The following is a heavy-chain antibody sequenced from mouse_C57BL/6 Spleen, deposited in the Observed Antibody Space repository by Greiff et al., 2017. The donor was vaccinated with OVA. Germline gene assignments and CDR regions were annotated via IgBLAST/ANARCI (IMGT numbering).Heavy chain of an antibody. D-gene: IGHD1-1*01. CDR3: ASADYYGRFAY. CDR2: IWGVGST. CDR1: GFSLTSYG. Sequence: VKLMESGPGLVAPSQSLSITCTVSGFSLTSYGVDWVRQSPGKGLEWLGVIWGVGSTNYNSALKSRLSISKDNSKSQVFLKMNSLQTDDTAMYYCASADYYGRFAYWGQGTLVTVSA. J-gene: IGHJ3*01. V-gene: IGHV2-6*01.